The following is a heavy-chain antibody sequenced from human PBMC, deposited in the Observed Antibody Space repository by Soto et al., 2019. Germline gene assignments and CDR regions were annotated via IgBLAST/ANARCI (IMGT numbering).Heavy chain of an antibody. CDR1: GGSFSGYY. V-gene: IGHV4-34*01. CDR2: INHSGST. Sequence: SSETLCLTCAVDGGSFSGYYWSWIRQPPGKGLEWIGEINHSGSTNYNPSLKSRVTISVDTSKNQFSLKLSSVTAADTAVYYCARVQTYYDILTGAFDYWGQGTLVTVSS. J-gene: IGHJ4*02. CDR3: ARVQTYYDILTGAFDY. D-gene: IGHD3-9*01.